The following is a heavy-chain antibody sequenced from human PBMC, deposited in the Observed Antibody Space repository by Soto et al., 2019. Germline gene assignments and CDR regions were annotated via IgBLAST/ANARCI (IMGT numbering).Heavy chain of an antibody. Sequence: PGWSLRLSCAASGVTVSSNYMSGVRQAPGKGLEWVSVIYSGGSTYYADSVKGRFTISRHNSKNTLYLQMNSLRAEDTAVYYCARDWAPDYDIIGAFDIWGQGTMVTVSS. CDR3: ARDWAPDYDIIGAFDI. CDR1: GVTVSSNY. CDR2: IYSGGST. V-gene: IGHV3-53*04. D-gene: IGHD3-9*01. J-gene: IGHJ3*02.